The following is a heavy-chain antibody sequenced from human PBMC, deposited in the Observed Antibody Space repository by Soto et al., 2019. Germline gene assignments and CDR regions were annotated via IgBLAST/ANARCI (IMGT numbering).Heavy chain of an antibody. CDR2: IIPIFGTA. J-gene: IGHJ5*02. Sequence: SVKFSCKASGGTFSSYAISWVRQAPGQGLEWMGGIIPIFGTANYAQKFQGRVTITADESTSTAYMELSSLRSEDTAVYYCARGAIVATINGWFEPWGKGTLVTVSS. V-gene: IGHV1-69*13. D-gene: IGHD5-12*01. CDR1: GGTFSSYA. CDR3: ARGAIVATINGWFEP.